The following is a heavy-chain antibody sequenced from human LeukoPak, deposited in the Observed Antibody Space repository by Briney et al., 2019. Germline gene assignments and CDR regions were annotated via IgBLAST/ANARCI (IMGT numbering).Heavy chain of an antibody. Sequence: ASVKVSCKASGGTFTSYDINWVRQATGQGLEWMGWMNPNSGNTGYAQKFQGRVTMTRNTSISTAYMELSSLRSEDTAVYYCARVRPPTRITIFGVVIGPDAFDIWGQGTMVTVSS. CDR3: ARVRPPTRITIFGVVIGPDAFDI. V-gene: IGHV1-8*01. CDR2: MNPNSGNT. J-gene: IGHJ3*02. CDR1: GGTFTSYD. D-gene: IGHD3-3*01.